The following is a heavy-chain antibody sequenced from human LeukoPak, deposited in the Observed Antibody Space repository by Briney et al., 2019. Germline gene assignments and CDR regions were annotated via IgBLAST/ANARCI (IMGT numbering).Heavy chain of an antibody. D-gene: IGHD3-22*01. V-gene: IGHV4-39*01. J-gene: IGHJ4*02. CDR3: ARLGYYYDSSGYSADY. CDR1: GGSISSSSYY. CDR2: IYYSGST. Sequence: SETLSLTCTVSGGSISSSSYYWCWIRQPPGKGLEWIGSIYYSGSTYYNPSLKSRVTISVDTSKNQFSLKLSSVTAADTAVYYCARLGYYYDSSGYSADYWGQGTLVTVSS.